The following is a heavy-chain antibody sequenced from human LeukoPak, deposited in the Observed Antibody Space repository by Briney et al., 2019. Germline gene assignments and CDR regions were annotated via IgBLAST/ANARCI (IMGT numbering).Heavy chain of an antibody. Sequence: GGSLRLSCAASGFTFSSYAMHWVRQAPGKGLEWVGFIRSKAYGGTTEYAASVKGRFTISRDDSKSIAYLQMNSLKTEDTAVYYCTRVGNPITMVRGVTPPFDYWGQGTLVTVSS. D-gene: IGHD3-10*01. J-gene: IGHJ4*02. V-gene: IGHV3-49*04. CDR1: GFTFSSYA. CDR3: TRVGNPITMVRGVTPPFDY. CDR2: IRSKAYGGTT.